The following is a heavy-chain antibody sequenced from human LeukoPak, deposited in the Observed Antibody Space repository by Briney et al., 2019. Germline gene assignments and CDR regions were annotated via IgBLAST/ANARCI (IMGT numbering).Heavy chain of an antibody. CDR3: ATEWGGSPGTISLFDY. V-gene: IGHV1-24*01. CDR1: GYTLTGLS. CDR2: FDPEDGET. J-gene: IGHJ4*02. Sequence: ASVKVSCKVSGYTLTGLSMHWVRQAPGKGLEWMGGFDPEDGETIYAQKFQGRVAMTEDTSTDTAYMELSSLRSEDTAVYYCATEWGGSPGTISLFDYWGQGTLVTVSS. D-gene: IGHD2-8*01.